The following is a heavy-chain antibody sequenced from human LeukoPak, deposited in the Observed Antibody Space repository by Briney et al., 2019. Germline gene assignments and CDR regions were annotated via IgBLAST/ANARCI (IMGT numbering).Heavy chain of an antibody. CDR2: INHSGST. V-gene: IGHV4-34*01. J-gene: IGHJ4*02. CDR1: GGSFSGYY. CDR3: ARREYSSSWSRFDY. D-gene: IGHD6-13*01. Sequence: PSETLSLTCAVYGGSFSGYYWSWIRQPPGKGLEWIGEINHSGSTNYNPSLKSRVTISVDTSKNQFSPKLSSVTAADTAVYYCARREYSSSWSRFDYWGQGTLVTVSS.